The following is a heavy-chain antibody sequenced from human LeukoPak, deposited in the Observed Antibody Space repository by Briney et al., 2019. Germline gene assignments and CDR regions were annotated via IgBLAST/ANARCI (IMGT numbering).Heavy chain of an antibody. D-gene: IGHD3-22*01. CDR2: ISHSGST. Sequence: SETLSLTCTVSGGSISSGGYYWSWIRQHPGKGLQWIAYISHSGSTYYNPSLKSRVTTSVDTSKSHFSLKLSSVTAADTAVYYCARGAFNYYDSSGFSNDAFDIWGQGTMVTVSS. CDR1: GGSISSGGYY. CDR3: ARGAFNYYDSSGFSNDAFDI. V-gene: IGHV4-31*03. J-gene: IGHJ3*02.